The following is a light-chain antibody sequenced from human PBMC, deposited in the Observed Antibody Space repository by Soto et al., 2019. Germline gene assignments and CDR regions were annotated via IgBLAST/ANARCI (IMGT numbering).Light chain of an antibody. CDR1: QSVSGW. Sequence: DIHMTQSPGKLAGSXCGAVTVTXXASQSVSGWLAWYQQKPGEALKLLVYDASALPRGVPSRFSGSGSGTKFTLTIASLQHDDLSTYHYQQYETFSGTFGPGTKVDIK. J-gene: IGKJ1*01. CDR3: QQYETFSGT. V-gene: IGKV1-5*01. CDR2: DAS.